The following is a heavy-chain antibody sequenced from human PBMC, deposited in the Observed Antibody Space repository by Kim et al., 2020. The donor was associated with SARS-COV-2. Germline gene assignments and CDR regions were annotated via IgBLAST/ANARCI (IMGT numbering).Heavy chain of an antibody. D-gene: IGHD5-12*01. CDR3: TRDRFNSGSFDY. CDR2: INAGGGGT. Sequence: ASVKVSCKASGYTFINYYIHLVRQAPGQGFEWMGIINAGGGGTSYSQKFHNRVTMTRDTSTSTVYMELSSLGSEDTAMYYCTRDRFNSGSFDYCCQRTL. J-gene: IGHJ4*02. V-gene: IGHV1-46*01. CDR1: GYTFINYY.